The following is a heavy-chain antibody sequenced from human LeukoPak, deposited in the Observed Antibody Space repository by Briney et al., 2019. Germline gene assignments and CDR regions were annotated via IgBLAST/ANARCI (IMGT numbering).Heavy chain of an antibody. V-gene: IGHV1-46*01. CDR1: GYTFTSYY. CDR3: ATDGIQLWPL. Sequence: GASVKVSCKASGYTFTSYYMHWVRQAPGQGLEWMGIINPSGGSTSYAQKFQGRVTMTEDTSTDTAYMELSSLRSEDTAVYYCATDGIQLWPLWGQGTMVTVSS. D-gene: IGHD5-18*01. J-gene: IGHJ3*01. CDR2: INPSGGST.